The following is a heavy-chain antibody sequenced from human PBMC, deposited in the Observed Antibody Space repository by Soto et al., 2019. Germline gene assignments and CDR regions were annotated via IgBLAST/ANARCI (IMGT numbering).Heavy chain of an antibody. J-gene: IGHJ4*02. V-gene: IGHV3-33*01. Sequence: PGGSLRLSCAASGFIFSTYGMHWVRQAPGKGLEWVAVIWYDESKKYYADSVKGRFTISRDQSKNTLYLQMNSLRAEDTAVYYCARDIGSRYYDYWGQGTLVTVSS. CDR1: GFIFSTYG. D-gene: IGHD2-2*01. CDR3: ARDIGSRYYDY. CDR2: IWYDESKK.